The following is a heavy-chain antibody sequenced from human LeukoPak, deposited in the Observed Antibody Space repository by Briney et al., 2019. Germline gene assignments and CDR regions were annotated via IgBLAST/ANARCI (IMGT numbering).Heavy chain of an antibody. D-gene: IGHD3-9*01. Sequence: GGSLRLSCAASGFTFSDYYMSWVRQAPGKGLEWVANIKQGGSEEYYVDSVKGRFTISRDNAKNSLYLQMNSLRAEDTAVYYCASEGSAVAARYHYWGQGTLVTVSS. V-gene: IGHV3-7*04. CDR2: IKQGGSEE. CDR1: GFTFSDYY. J-gene: IGHJ4*02. CDR3: ASEGSAVAARYHY.